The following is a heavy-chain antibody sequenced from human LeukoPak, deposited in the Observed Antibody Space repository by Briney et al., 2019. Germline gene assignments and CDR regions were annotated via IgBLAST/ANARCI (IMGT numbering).Heavy chain of an antibody. CDR2: ISGSGGST. Sequence: GGSLRLSCAASGFTFSSYAMSWVRQAPGKGLEWVSAISGSGGSTYYADSVKGRFTIPRDNSKNTLYLQMNSLRAEDTAVYYCAKGWTAAAGTEKSWFDPWGQGTLVTVSS. V-gene: IGHV3-23*01. J-gene: IGHJ5*02. CDR3: AKGWTAAAGTEKSWFDP. D-gene: IGHD6-13*01. CDR1: GFTFSSYA.